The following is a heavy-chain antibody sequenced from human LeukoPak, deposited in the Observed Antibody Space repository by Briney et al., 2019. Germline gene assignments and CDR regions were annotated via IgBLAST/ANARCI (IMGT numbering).Heavy chain of an antibody. CDR1: GFTFSDYY. D-gene: IGHD6-13*01. CDR2: ISSSGSTI. V-gene: IGHV3-11*01. Sequence: GGSLRLSCAASGFTFSDYYMSWIRQAPGKGLEWVSYISSSGSTIYYADSVKGRFTISRDNAKNSLYLQMSSLRAEDTAVYYCARGSSSWYAPEDYWGQGTLVTVSS. CDR3: ARGSSSWYAPEDY. J-gene: IGHJ4*02.